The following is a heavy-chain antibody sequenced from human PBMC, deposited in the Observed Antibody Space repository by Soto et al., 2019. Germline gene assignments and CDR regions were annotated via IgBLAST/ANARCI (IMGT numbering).Heavy chain of an antibody. CDR2: ISSSGSTI. CDR1: GFTFSDYY. J-gene: IGHJ5*02. CDR3: ARDRERGSYYSWFDP. V-gene: IGHV3-11*01. Sequence: QVQLVESGGGLVKPGGSLRLSCAASGFTFSDYYMSWIRQAPGKGLEWVSYISSSGSTIYYADSVKGRFTISRDNAKNKLKLQMNTLTADDTAVYYRARDRERGSYYSWFDPWGQGTLVTVSS. D-gene: IGHD1-26*01.